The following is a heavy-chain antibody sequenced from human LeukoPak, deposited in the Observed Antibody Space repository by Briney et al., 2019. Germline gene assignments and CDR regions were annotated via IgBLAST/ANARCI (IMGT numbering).Heavy chain of an antibody. CDR1: GFTFSTYW. J-gene: IGHJ1*01. CDR3: ARAPSEIGGYYPEYFRH. CDR2: IKSDGST. V-gene: IGHV3-74*01. D-gene: IGHD3-22*01. Sequence: GGSLRLSCAASGFTFSTYWMHWVRQAPGKGQVWVSRIKSDGSTNYADSVKGRFTISRDNAKNTVSLQMNSLRPEDTGVYYCARAPSEIGGYYPEYFRHWGQGTLVTVSS.